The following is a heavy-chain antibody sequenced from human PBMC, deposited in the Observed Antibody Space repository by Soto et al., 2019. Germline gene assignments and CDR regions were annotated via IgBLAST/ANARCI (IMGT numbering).Heavy chain of an antibody. CDR2: IIPILGIA. CDR1: GGTFSSHT. Sequence: VQLVQSGAEVKKPGSSVKVSCKASGGTFSSHTISWVRQAPGQGLEWMGRIIPILGIANYAQKFQGRVTITADKSTSTAYMELSSLRSEDTAVYYCARDSGSYYGSGSYYGWGQGTLVTVSS. V-gene: IGHV1-69*08. CDR3: ARDSGSYYGSGSYYG. D-gene: IGHD3-10*01. J-gene: IGHJ4*02.